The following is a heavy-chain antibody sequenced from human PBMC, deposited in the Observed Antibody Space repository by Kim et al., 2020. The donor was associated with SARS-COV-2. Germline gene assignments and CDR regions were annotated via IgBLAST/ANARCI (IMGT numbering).Heavy chain of an antibody. V-gene: IGHV4-59*09. Sequence: PSLKSRVTISVDTSKNQFSLKLTSVTAADTAVYYCARGTKYYDSSGYPDYWGQGTLVTVSS. D-gene: IGHD3-22*01. CDR3: ARGTKYYDSSGYPDY. J-gene: IGHJ4*02.